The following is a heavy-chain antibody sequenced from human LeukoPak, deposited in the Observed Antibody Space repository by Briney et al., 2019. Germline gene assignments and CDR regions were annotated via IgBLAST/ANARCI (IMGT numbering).Heavy chain of an antibody. Sequence: GGSLRLSCAASGFTFTTYSMIWVRQAPGKGLEWVSIISSGSSAIFSADALKGRFTISRDDAKNLLYLQMNTLRAEDTAVYYCARDRHKYNYDSGGYPPYWGQGTLVTVSS. CDR3: ARDRHKYNYDSGGYPPY. J-gene: IGHJ4*02. CDR1: GFTFTTYS. CDR2: ISSGSSAI. V-gene: IGHV3-21*01. D-gene: IGHD3-22*01.